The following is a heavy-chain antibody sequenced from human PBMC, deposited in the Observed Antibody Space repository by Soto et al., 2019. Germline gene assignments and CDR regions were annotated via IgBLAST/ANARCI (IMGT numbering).Heavy chain of an antibody. CDR1: GFTFSSYA. CDR3: VQVRYSYGFDY. CDR2: ISSNGSST. J-gene: IGHJ4*02. Sequence: GGSLRLSCSASGFTFSSYAMHWVRQAPGKGLEYVSAISSNGSSTYYADSVKGRFTISRDNSKNTLYLQMSSLRAEDTAVYYCVQVRYSYGFDYWGQGTLVTVSS. V-gene: IGHV3-64D*06. D-gene: IGHD5-18*01.